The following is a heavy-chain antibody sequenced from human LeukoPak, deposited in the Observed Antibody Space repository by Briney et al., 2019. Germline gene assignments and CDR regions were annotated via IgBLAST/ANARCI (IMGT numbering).Heavy chain of an antibody. CDR2: IKPGGNEK. Sequence: GESLRLSCAASGYTFNNYGMTWVREGPWKGLEWVDNIKPGGNEKYYVDSVKGRFTISRDNAKNSLYLQMNSLRAEDTAVYYCARPTHWHFDLWGRGTLVTVSS. J-gene: IGHJ2*01. CDR1: GYTFNNYG. CDR3: ARPTHWHFDL. V-gene: IGHV3-7*01.